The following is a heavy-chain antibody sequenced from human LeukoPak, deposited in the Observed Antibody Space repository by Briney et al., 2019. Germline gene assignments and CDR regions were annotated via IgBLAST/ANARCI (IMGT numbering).Heavy chain of an antibody. CDR3: ARVYHGDYDLDY. CDR2: MNPNSGNT. J-gene: IGHJ4*02. CDR1: GYTFTSYD. V-gene: IGHV1-8*03. Sequence: ASVKVSRKASGYTFTSYDINWVRQATGQGLEWMGWMNPNSGNTGYAQKFQGRVTITRNTSISTAYMELSSLRSEDTAVYYCARVYHGDYDLDYWVQGTLVTVSS. D-gene: IGHD4-17*01.